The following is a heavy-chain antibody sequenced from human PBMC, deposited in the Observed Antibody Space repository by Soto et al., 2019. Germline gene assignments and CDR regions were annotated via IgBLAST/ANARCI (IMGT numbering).Heavy chain of an antibody. V-gene: IGHV3-30*04. Sequence: VQLVDSGGGVLQPGRSLTLSCVASGFTFTDHAMHWVRQAPGKGLEWVALISYYGNNKQYTDSVKGRSSISRDNSKYTLFLQLSSLRLEDTAVYYCARTKAIFGLDVWGQWTTVTVSS. CDR3: ARTKAIFGLDV. J-gene: IGHJ6*02. CDR2: ISYYGNNK. D-gene: IGHD2-8*01. CDR1: GFTFTDHA.